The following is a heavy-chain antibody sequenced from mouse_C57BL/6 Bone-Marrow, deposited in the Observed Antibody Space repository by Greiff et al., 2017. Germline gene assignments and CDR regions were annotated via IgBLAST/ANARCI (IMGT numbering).Heavy chain of an antibody. Sequence: QVQLQQSGTELVKPGASVKLSCKASGYTFTSYWMHWVKQRPGQGLEWIGNINPSNGGTNYNEKFKSKATLTVDKSSSTAYMQLSSLTSEDSAVYYCARGGYGSREYFDVWGTGTTVTVSS. CDR1: GYTFTSYW. J-gene: IGHJ1*03. D-gene: IGHD1-1*01. V-gene: IGHV1-53*01. CDR2: INPSNGGT. CDR3: ARGGYGSREYFDV.